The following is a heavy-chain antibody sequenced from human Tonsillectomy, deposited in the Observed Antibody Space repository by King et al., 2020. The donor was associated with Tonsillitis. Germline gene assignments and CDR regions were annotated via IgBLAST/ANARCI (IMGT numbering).Heavy chain of an antibody. CDR1: GFTFSSYW. CDR2: XXXXGXXX. D-gene: IGHD3-3*01. J-gene: IGHJ5*02. Sequence: MQLVQSGGGLVQPGGSLRLSCAASGFTFSSYWMSWVRQAPGKGLEXVAXXXXXGXXXYXXXXVRGRFTISRDNAKNSLYLQMNXLRAEDTAVYYCARGVRFLEWLLGNWFDPWGQGTLVTVSS. V-gene: IGHV3-7*03. CDR3: ARGVRFLEWLLGNWFDP.